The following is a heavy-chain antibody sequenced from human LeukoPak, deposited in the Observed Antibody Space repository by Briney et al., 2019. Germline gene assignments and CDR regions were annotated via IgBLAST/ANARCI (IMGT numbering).Heavy chain of an antibody. Sequence: GGSLRLSCAASGFSFRSYGMHWVRQAPGKGLEWVAIIWHDGSRQEYADSVKGRFIVSRDNSRDTLDLQMSSLTAEDTAVYYCVKDRYCSGGSCYWPYFDSWGQGALVTVSS. J-gene: IGHJ4*02. CDR3: VKDRYCSGGSCYWPYFDS. D-gene: IGHD2-15*01. CDR1: GFSFRSYG. CDR2: IWHDGSRQ. V-gene: IGHV3-33*06.